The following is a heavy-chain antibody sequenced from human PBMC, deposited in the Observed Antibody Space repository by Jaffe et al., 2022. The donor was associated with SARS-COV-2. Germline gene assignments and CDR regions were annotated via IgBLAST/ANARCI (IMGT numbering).Heavy chain of an antibody. V-gene: IGHV1-18*01. CDR2: ISAYNGNT. D-gene: IGHD2-21*02. J-gene: IGHJ6*02. CDR3: ARDRYVVVTAMPPRYYYGMDV. Sequence: QVQLVQSGAEVKKPGASVKVSCKASGYTFTSYGISWVRQAPGQGLEWMGWISAYNGNTNYAQKLQGRVTMTTDTSTSTAYMELRSLRSDDTAVYYCARDRYVVVTAMPPRYYYGMDVWGQGTTVTVSS. CDR1: GYTFTSYG.